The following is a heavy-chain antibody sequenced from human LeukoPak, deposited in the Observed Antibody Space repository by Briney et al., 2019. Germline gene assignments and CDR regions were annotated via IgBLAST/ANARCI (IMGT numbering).Heavy chain of an antibody. V-gene: IGHV3-23*01. CDR2: ISNSASYT. CDR1: GFTFNTYA. Sequence: GGSLRLSCAASGFTFNTYAMSWVRQAPGKGLEWVSGISNSASYTYYADSVRGRFTISRDNSKNTLYLQMNSLRGEDTAIYYCAKDYSGVNWGQGALVTVSS. D-gene: IGHD2-15*01. J-gene: IGHJ4*02. CDR3: AKDYSGVN.